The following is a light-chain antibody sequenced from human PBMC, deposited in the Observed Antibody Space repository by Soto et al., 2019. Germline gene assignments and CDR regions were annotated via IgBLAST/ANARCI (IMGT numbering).Light chain of an antibody. CDR3: QQYNSYAWT. Sequence: DIQMTQSPSTLSASVGDRVTITCRATQSISSSWLDWYQQKPGKAPKLLIYRASTLERGVPSRFSGSGSGTAFTLTISSLQPDDFASYYCQQYNSYAWTFGHGTKVEVK. CDR1: QSISSSW. CDR2: RAS. J-gene: IGKJ1*01. V-gene: IGKV1-5*03.